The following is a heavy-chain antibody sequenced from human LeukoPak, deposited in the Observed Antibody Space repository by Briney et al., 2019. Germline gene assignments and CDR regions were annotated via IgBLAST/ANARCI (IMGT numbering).Heavy chain of an antibody. V-gene: IGHV4-30-4*01. CDR3: ARAGIVVATPNWFDP. CDR1: GGSISSGDYY. D-gene: IGHD3-22*01. CDR2: IYYSGST. J-gene: IGHJ5*02. Sequence: SQTLSLTCTVSGGSISSGDYYWSWIRQPPGKGLEWIVYIYYSGSTYYNPSLKSRVTISVDRSKNQFSLKLSSVTAADTAVYYCARAGIVVATPNWFDPWGQGTLVTVSS.